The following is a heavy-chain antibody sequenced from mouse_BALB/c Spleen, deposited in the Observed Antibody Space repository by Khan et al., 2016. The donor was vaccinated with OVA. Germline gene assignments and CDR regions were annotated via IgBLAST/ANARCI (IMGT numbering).Heavy chain of an antibody. J-gene: IGHJ3*01. Sequence: QVQLKQSGPGLVAPSQSLSITCTVSGFSLTSYGVGWVRQPPGKGLEWLGVIWGDGSTTYHSALISRLNINKDNSTTQVFLKLNSLQTDDTATYYCARDYDGRAWFDYWGQGTLVTVSA. V-gene: IGHV2-3*01. CDR1: GFSLTSYG. CDR2: IWGDGST. CDR3: ARDYDGRAWFDY. D-gene: IGHD1-1*01.